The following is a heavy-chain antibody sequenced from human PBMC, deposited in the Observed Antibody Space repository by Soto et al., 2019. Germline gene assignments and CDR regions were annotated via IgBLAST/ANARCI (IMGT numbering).Heavy chain of an antibody. CDR2: ISGSGGST. CDR1: GFTFSSYA. D-gene: IGHD5-18*01. V-gene: IGHV3-23*01. CDR3: AKAGGGEGSYGLSEIY. Sequence: EVQLLESGGGLVQPGGSLRLSCAASGFTFSSYAMSWVRQAPGKGLEWVSAISGSGGSTYYADSVKGRFTISRDNSKNTLYLKMNSRRAEDTAVYYCAKAGGGEGSYGLSEIYWGQGTLVTVSS. J-gene: IGHJ4*02.